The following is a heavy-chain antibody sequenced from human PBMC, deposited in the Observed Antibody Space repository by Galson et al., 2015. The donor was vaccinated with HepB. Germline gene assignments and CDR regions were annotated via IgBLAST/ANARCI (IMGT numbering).Heavy chain of an antibody. CDR2: ISYDGSNK. CDR1: GFTFSSYG. Sequence: SLRLSCAASGFTFSSYGMHWVRQAPGKGLEWVAVISYDGSNKYYADSVKGRFTISRDNSKNTLYLQMNSLRAEDTAVYYCAKAPYYYDSSGPFDYWGQGTLVTVSS. CDR3: AKAPYYYDSSGPFDY. V-gene: IGHV3-30*18. D-gene: IGHD3-22*01. J-gene: IGHJ4*02.